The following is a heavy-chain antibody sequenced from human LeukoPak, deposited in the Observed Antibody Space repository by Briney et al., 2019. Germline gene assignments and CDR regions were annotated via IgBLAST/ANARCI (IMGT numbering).Heavy chain of an antibody. Sequence: PGGSLRLSCAASGFTFSSYAMSWVRQAPGKGLEWVSSVSDSGATTYYADSVKGRFTISRDNSKNTLYLQMNNLTAEDTAVYYCAKRYSSAWHDGYWGQGTLVTVSS. D-gene: IGHD6-19*01. V-gene: IGHV3-23*01. CDR2: VSDSGATT. J-gene: IGHJ4*02. CDR1: GFTFSSYA. CDR3: AKRYSSAWHDGY.